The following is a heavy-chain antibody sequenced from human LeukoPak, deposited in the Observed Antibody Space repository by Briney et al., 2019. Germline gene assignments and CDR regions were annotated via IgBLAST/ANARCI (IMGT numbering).Heavy chain of an antibody. CDR2: IYTSGST. CDR3: ARDQYIRYFDWLEAFDI. J-gene: IGHJ3*02. V-gene: IGHV4-4*07. CDR1: GGSISSYY. Sequence: PSETLSLTCTVSGGSISSYYWSWIRQPAGKGLEWIGRIYTSGSTNYNPSLKSRVTMSVDTSKNQFSLKLSSVTAADTAVYYCARDQYIRYFDWLEAFDIWGQGTMVTVSS. D-gene: IGHD3-9*01.